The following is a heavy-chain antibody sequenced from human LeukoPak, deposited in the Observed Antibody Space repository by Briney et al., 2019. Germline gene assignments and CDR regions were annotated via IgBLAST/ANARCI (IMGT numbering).Heavy chain of an antibody. Sequence: SETLSLTCTVSGGSISSNNHYWGWIRQPPGKGLEWIGSIYYSGSTYYNPSLKSRVTISVDTSKNQFSLKLSSVTAADTAVYYCARDGYGDYVASYYFDYWGQGTLVTVSS. V-gene: IGHV4-39*07. J-gene: IGHJ4*02. CDR2: IYYSGST. CDR3: ARDGYGDYVASYYFDY. CDR1: GGSISSNNHY. D-gene: IGHD4-17*01.